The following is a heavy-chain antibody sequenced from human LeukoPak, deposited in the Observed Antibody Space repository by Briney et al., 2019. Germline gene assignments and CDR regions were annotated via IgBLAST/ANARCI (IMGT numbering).Heavy chain of an antibody. V-gene: IGHV3-23*01. Sequence: TSETLSLTCSVSGGSMSSYYWSWVRQAPGKGLEWVSAISGSGGSTYYADSVKGRFTISRDNSKNTLYLQMNSLRAEDTAVYYCAKTPKPAAGTGFSDYWGQGTLVTVSS. D-gene: IGHD6-13*01. CDR1: GGSMSSYY. CDR3: AKTPKPAAGTGFSDY. J-gene: IGHJ4*02. CDR2: ISGSGGST.